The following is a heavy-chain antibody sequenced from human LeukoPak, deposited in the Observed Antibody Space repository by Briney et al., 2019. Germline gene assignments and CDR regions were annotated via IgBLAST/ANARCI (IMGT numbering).Heavy chain of an antibody. CDR2: IWYDGSNK. CDR3: ARPYYSNYYYYGMDV. Sequence: GGSLRLSCAASGFTFSSNGMHWVRQAPGKGLEWVGVIWYDGSNKYYADSVKGRFTISRDNSKNTLYLQMNILRAEDTAVYYCARPYYSNYYYYGMDVWGQGTTVTVSS. D-gene: IGHD4-11*01. J-gene: IGHJ6*02. V-gene: IGHV3-33*01. CDR1: GFTFSSNG.